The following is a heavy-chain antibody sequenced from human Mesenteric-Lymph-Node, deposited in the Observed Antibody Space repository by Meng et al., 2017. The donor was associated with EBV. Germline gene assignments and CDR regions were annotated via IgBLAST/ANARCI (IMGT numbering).Heavy chain of an antibody. CDR1: GFTFSSYW. J-gene: IGHJ4*02. Sequence: GRLLGSGGGLVQPGGSLRLSCAASGFTFSSYWMHWVRQAPGKGLVWVARISRDATITNYADSVKGRFTISRDNAKNTLYLQMNSLRVEDTAMYYCARAMVDYWGQGTLVTVSS. CDR3: ARAMVDY. D-gene: IGHD2-8*01. CDR2: ISRDATIT. V-gene: IGHV3-74*02.